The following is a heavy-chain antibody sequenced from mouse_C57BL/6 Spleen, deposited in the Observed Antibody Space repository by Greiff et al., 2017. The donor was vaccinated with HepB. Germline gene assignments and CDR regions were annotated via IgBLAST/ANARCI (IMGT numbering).Heavy chain of an antibody. Sequence: EVKLVESGGDLVKPGGSLKLSCAASGFTFSSYGMSWVRQTPDKRLEWVATISSGGSYTYYPDSVKGRFTISRDNAKNTLYLQMSSLKSEDTAMYYCARVLNDWFAYWGQGTLVTVSA. V-gene: IGHV5-6*01. J-gene: IGHJ3*01. CDR2: ISSGGSYT. CDR3: ARVLNDWFAY. CDR1: GFTFSSYG.